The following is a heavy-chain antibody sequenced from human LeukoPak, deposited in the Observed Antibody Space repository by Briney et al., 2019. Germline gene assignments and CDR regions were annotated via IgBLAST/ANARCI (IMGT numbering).Heavy chain of an antibody. V-gene: IGHV3-7*01. Sequence: GGSLRLSCAASGFTFSSYWMSWVRQAPGKRLEWVANIKQDGSERYYVDSVKGRFTISRDNAKNSLYLQMNSLRAEDTAVYYCARRITPIAARPGHYFDYWGQGTLVTVSS. CDR1: GFTFSSYW. D-gene: IGHD6-6*01. CDR3: ARRITPIAARPGHYFDY. CDR2: IKQDGSER. J-gene: IGHJ4*02.